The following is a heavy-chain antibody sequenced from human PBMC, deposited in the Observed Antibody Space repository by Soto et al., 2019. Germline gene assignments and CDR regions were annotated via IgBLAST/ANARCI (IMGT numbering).Heavy chain of an antibody. CDR2: ISAYNGNT. CDR1: GYTCTSYG. CDR3: ARVSSGWPQAGY. Sequence: ASVKVSCKASGYTCTSYGISWVRQAPGQGLEWMGWISAYNGNTNYAQKLQGRVTMTTDTSTSTAYMELRSLRSDDTAVYYCARVSSGWPQAGYWGQGTLVTVSS. J-gene: IGHJ4*02. D-gene: IGHD6-19*01. V-gene: IGHV1-18*04.